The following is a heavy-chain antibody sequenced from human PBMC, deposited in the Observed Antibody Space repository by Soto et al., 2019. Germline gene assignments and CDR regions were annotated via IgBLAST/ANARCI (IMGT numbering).Heavy chain of an antibody. J-gene: IGHJ5*02. Sequence: SVKVSCKASGFTFTSSAMQWVRQARGQRLEWIGWIVVGSGNTNYAQKFQERVTITRDMSTSTAYMELSSLRSDDTAVYYCADRSLSEDPPFDPWGQGTLVYVS. CDR1: GFTFTSSA. D-gene: IGHD6-25*01. CDR3: ADRSLSEDPPFDP. CDR2: IVVGSGNT. V-gene: IGHV1-58*02.